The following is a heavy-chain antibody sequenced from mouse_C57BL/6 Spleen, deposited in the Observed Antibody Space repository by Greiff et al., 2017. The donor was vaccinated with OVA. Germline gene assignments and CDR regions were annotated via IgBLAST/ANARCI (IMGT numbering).Heavy chain of an antibody. J-gene: IGHJ1*03. V-gene: IGHV1-26*01. D-gene: IGHD1-1*01. CDR3: GGGSSFHWYFDV. CDR1: GYTFTDYY. CDR2: INPNNGGT. Sequence: VQLQQSGPELVKPGALVKISCKASGYTFTDYYMNWVKQSHGKSLEWIGDINPNNGGTSYNQKFKGKATLTVDKSSSTAYMELRSLTSEDSAVYYCGGGSSFHWYFDVWGTGTTVTVSS.